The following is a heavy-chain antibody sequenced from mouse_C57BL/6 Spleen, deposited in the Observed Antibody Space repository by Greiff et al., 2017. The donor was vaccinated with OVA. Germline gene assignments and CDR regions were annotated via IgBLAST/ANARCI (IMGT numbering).Heavy chain of an antibody. D-gene: IGHD2-1*01. CDR2: INPNNGGT. J-gene: IGHJ3*01. Sequence: EVQLQQSGPELVKPGASVKISCKASGYTFTDYYMNWVKQSHGKSLEWIGDINPNNGGTSYNQKFKGKATLTVDKSSSTAYMELRSLTSEDSAVYYCARSRGNYEGWFAYWGQGTLVTVSA. CDR3: ARSRGNYEGWFAY. CDR1: GYTFTDYY. V-gene: IGHV1-26*01.